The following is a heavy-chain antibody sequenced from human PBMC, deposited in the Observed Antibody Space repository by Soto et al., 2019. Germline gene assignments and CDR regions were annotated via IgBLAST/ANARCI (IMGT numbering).Heavy chain of an antibody. J-gene: IGHJ4*02. V-gene: IGHV3-48*02. Sequence: EVQLVESGGGLVQPGGSLRLSCVGSGFTCSTDTMNWVRQPPGKGLEWVAHISTSGATRYYADSVTGRFTISRDNAKTSLYLQMDSLRNEDTAVYYWARFFGSGFDYWGQGTLVTVSS. D-gene: IGHD6-19*01. CDR1: GFTCSTDT. CDR2: ISTSGATR. CDR3: ARFFGSGFDY.